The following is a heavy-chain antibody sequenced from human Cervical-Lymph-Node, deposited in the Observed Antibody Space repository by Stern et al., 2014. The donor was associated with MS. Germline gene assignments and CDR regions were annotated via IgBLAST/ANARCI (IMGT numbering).Heavy chain of an antibody. CDR2: ISSSGYTI. CDR3: ARGDNVGYGYGLDY. J-gene: IGHJ4*02. Sequence: MQLVESGGDLAKPGGSLRLSCAASGFTLSDHYMTWIRQAPGKALEWISYISSSGYTIYYADSVKGRFTISRDSAKNLLYLQLNSLRAEDTAVYYCARGDNVGYGYGLDYWGQGTLVTVSS. D-gene: IGHD2-2*03. CDR1: GFTLSDHY. V-gene: IGHV3-11*01.